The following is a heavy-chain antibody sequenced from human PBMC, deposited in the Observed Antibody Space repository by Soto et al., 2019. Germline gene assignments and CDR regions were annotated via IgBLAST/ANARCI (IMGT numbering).Heavy chain of an antibody. D-gene: IGHD4-4*01. CDR1: GFTFSSYS. J-gene: IGHJ6*03. CDR2: ISSSSSTI. CDR3: ARDRDARAVTYYYYYYMDV. Sequence: GSLRLSCAASGFTFSSYSMNWVRQAPGKGLEWVSYISSSSSTIYYADSVKGRFTISRDNAKNSLYLQMNSLRAEDTAVYYCARDRDARAVTYYYYYYMDVWGKGTTVTVSS. V-gene: IGHV3-48*01.